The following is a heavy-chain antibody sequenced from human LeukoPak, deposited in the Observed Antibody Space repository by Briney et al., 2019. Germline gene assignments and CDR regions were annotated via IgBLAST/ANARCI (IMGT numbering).Heavy chain of an antibody. CDR3: ARDLLWLVQGDYYYYGMDV. Sequence: SVKVSCKASGGTFSDYVISWVRQAPGQGLEWMGGIIPIFGTANYAQKFQGRVTITADESTSTAYMELSSLRSEDTAVYYCARDLLWLVQGDYYYYGMDVWGQGTTVTVSS. CDR2: IIPIFGTA. V-gene: IGHV1-69*13. J-gene: IGHJ6*02. CDR1: GGTFSDYV. D-gene: IGHD6-19*01.